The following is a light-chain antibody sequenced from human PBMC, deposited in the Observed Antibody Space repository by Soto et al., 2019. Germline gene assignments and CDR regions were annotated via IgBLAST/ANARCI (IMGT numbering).Light chain of an antibody. CDR1: QSISDT. J-gene: IGKJ1*01. Sequence: ETVMTQPQATMSVSPGGRATLSCRASQSISDTLAWYQQKPGQAPRLLIHGASTRATGFPARFSGSGSGTDFTLTISSLQSEDFAVYYCQQYNNWPWTFGQGTKVDIK. CDR3: QQYNNWPWT. CDR2: GAS. V-gene: IGKV3-15*01.